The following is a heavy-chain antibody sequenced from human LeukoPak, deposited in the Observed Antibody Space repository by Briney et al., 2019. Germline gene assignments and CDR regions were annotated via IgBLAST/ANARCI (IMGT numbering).Heavy chain of an antibody. CDR1: GGSMSSYY. CDR2: IYYSGST. J-gene: IGHJ5*02. V-gene: IGHV4-59*08. Sequence: SEALSLTCTVSGGSMSSYYWNWIRQPPGKGLEWIGYIYYSGSTNYNPSLKSRVTISVDTSKNQFSLKLNSVTAADTAVYYCARHPLLRYCTGGSCYSFDPWGQGTLVTVSS. D-gene: IGHD2-15*01. CDR3: ARHPLLRYCTGGSCYSFDP.